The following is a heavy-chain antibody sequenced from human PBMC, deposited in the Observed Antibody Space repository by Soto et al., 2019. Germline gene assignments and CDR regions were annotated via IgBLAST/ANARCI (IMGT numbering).Heavy chain of an antibody. CDR3: AKDGDYYGSGSYYTGKHYFDY. V-gene: IGHV3-23*01. D-gene: IGHD3-10*01. Sequence: EVQLLESGGGLVQPGGSLRLSCAASGFTFSSYAMSWVRQAPGKGLEWVSAISGSGGSTYYADSVKGRFTISRDNSKNTLYLQMNSLRAEDTAVYYCAKDGDYYGSGSYYTGKHYFDYWGQGTLVTVSS. CDR1: GFTFSSYA. CDR2: ISGSGGST. J-gene: IGHJ4*02.